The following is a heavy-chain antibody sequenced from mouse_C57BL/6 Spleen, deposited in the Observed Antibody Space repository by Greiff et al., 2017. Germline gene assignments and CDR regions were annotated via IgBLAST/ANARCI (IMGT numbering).Heavy chain of an antibody. D-gene: IGHD2-1*01. V-gene: IGHV5-17*01. CDR1: GFTFSDYG. CDR3: ARGGIYYGNYLDY. CDR2: ISSGSSTI. J-gene: IGHJ2*01. Sequence: EVHLVESGGGLVKPGGSLKLSCAASGFTFSDYGMHWVRQAPEKGLEWVAYISSGSSTIYYADTVKGRFTISRDNAKNTLFLQMTSLRSEDTAMYYCARGGIYYGNYLDYWGQGTTLTVSS.